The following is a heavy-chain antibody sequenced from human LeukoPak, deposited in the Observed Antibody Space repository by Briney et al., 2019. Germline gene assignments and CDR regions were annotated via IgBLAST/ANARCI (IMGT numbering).Heavy chain of an antibody. CDR1: GGSISSGGYY. J-gene: IGHJ4*02. CDR2: IYYSGST. V-gene: IGHV4-31*03. CDR3: ARGLSKQSFFDY. Sequence: ASQTLSLTCTVSGGSISSGGYYWSWIRQHPGKGLEWIGYIYYSGSTYYNPSLKSRVTISVDTSKNQFSLKLSSVTAADTAVYYCARGLSKQSFFDYWGQGTLVTVSS. D-gene: IGHD6-19*01.